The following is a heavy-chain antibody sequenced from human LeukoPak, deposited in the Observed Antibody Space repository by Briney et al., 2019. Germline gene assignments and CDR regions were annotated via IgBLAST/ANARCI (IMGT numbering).Heavy chain of an antibody. CDR1: GFTFSSYG. D-gene: IGHD3-9*01. CDR3: AKDLYVLRYFDWAY. Sequence: PGGSLRLSCAASGFTFSSYGMSWVRQAPGKGLEWVSAISGSGGSTYYADSVKGRFTISRDNSKNTLYLQMNSLRAEDTAVYYCAKDLYVLRYFDWAYWGQGTLVTVSS. CDR2: ISGSGGST. V-gene: IGHV3-23*01. J-gene: IGHJ4*02.